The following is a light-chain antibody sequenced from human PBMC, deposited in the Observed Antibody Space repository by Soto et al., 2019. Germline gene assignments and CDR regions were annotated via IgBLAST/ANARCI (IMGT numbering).Light chain of an antibody. V-gene: IGKV1-39*01. Sequence: DIQMTKSPSSLSAYVGDRVIITCRSSQNIGTFLNWYQQKQGKAPNLLIYAVSKLQTGVPSRFSGSGSGTDFTLTISSLQPANFATYFCQQSYEPPPTFGQGTKVDIK. CDR3: QQSYEPPPT. CDR2: AVS. J-gene: IGKJ1*01. CDR1: QNIGTF.